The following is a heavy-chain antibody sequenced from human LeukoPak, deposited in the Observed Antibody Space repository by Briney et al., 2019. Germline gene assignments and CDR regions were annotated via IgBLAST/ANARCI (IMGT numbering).Heavy chain of an antibody. Sequence: SVKVSCKASEYTLTAYYMHWVRQAPGQGLEWMGWINPNTGGTNYAQKFQGRVTMTRDTSIRTAYMELSRLRSDDTAVYYCARRYCSGGGCLGYFDYWGQGTLVTVSS. CDR1: EYTLTAYY. D-gene: IGHD2-15*01. V-gene: IGHV1-2*02. J-gene: IGHJ4*02. CDR2: INPNTGGT. CDR3: ARRYCSGGGCLGYFDY.